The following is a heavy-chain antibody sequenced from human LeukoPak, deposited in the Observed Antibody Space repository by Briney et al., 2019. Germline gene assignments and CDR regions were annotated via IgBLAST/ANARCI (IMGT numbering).Heavy chain of an antibody. Sequence: ASVKVSCKASGYTFTDYYLHWVRQAPGQGLEWMGWINPKSGGSNYAQKFQGRVTLTSDTSFITAYMELSRLRSDDTAVYYCARANTDYDFWSGYYKSGIDYWGQGTLVTVSS. V-gene: IGHV1-2*02. CDR2: INPKSGGS. CDR3: ARANTDYDFWSGYYKSGIDY. CDR1: GYTFTDYY. J-gene: IGHJ4*02. D-gene: IGHD3-3*01.